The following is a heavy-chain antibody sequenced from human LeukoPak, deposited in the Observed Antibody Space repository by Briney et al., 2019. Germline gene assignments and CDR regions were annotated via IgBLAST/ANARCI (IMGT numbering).Heavy chain of an antibody. J-gene: IGHJ4*02. Sequence: GGSLRLSFAASGFMFSNYAMSWFRKAPGKGLEWVSTVSGSGGSPYYADSVKGRFTISRDSSKNTLYLRMNSLRVDDTAVYYCAKSSTVQLFDYWGQGTLVTVSS. D-gene: IGHD1-1*01. CDR1: GFMFSNYA. CDR2: VSGSGGSP. V-gene: IGHV3-23*01. CDR3: AKSSTVQLFDY.